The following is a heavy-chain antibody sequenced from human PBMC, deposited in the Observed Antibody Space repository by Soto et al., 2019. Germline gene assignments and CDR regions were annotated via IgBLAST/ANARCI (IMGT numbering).Heavy chain of an antibody. J-gene: IGHJ4*02. V-gene: IGHV3-30*18. CDR1: GFTLNNYG. CDR2: ISYDGSNK. Sequence: QVHLVESWGGVVQPGRSLRLSCAVSGFTLNNYGMHWFRQAPGKGLEWVAVISYDGSNKYYADSVKGRFTISRDNSKNTLYLQMNSLSVEDTALYYCAKDAFYYDTSGDFEGGYFDYCCQGTLITVSS. D-gene: IGHD3-22*01. CDR3: AKDAFYYDTSGDFEGGYFDY.